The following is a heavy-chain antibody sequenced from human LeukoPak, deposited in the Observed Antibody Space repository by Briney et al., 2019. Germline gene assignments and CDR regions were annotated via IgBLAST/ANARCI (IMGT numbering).Heavy chain of an antibody. CDR3: ARASYSGSYLGAGGDY. V-gene: IGHV5-51*03. Sequence: GESLKISCKGSGYSFTSYCIGWVRQMPGKGLEWMGIIYPGDSDTRYSPSFQGQVTISADKSISTAYLQWSSLKASDTAMYYCARASYSGSYLGAGGDYWGQGTLVTVSS. D-gene: IGHD1-26*01. J-gene: IGHJ4*02. CDR1: GYSFTSYC. CDR2: IYPGDSDT.